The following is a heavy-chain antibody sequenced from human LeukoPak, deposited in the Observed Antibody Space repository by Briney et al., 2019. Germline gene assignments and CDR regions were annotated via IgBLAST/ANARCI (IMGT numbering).Heavy chain of an antibody. D-gene: IGHD6-19*01. CDR1: GYTFTSYG. CDR3: ARGRWAVADY. V-gene: IGHV1-2*02. CDR2: INPNSGGT. Sequence: ASVKVSCKASGYTFTSYGISWVRQAPGQGLEWMGWINPNSGGTNYAQKFQGRVTMTRDTSISTAYMELSRLRSDDTAVYYCARGRWAVADYWGQGTLVTVSS. J-gene: IGHJ4*02.